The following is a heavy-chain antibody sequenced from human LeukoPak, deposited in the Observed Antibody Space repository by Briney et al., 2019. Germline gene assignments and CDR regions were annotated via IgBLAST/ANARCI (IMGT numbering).Heavy chain of an antibody. V-gene: IGHV4-31*03. CDR2: IYYSGST. J-gene: IGHJ6*02. Sequence: SENLSLTCTVSGGSISSGGYYWSWIRQHPGKGLEWIGYIYYSGSTYYNPSLKSRVTISVDTSKNQFSLKLSSVTAADTAVYYCARVAIPGPKGDYGMDVWGQGTTVTVSS. D-gene: IGHD2-2*02. CDR1: GGSISSGGYY. CDR3: ARVAIPGPKGDYGMDV.